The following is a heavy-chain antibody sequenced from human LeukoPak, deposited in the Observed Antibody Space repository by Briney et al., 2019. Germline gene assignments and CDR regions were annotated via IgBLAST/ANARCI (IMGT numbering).Heavy chain of an antibody. J-gene: IGHJ5*02. V-gene: IGHV4-4*07. Sequence: PSETLSLTCTVSGGSISSYYWSWIRQPAGKGLEWIGRIYTSGSTNYNPSLKSRVTMSVDTSKNQFSLKLSSVTAADTAVYYCARESITMVRGVTANWFDPWGQGTLVTVSS. CDR1: GGSISSYY. D-gene: IGHD3-10*01. CDR3: ARESITMVRGVTANWFDP. CDR2: IYTSGST.